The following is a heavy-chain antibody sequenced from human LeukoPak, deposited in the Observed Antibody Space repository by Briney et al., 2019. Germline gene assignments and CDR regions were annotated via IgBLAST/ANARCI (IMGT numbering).Heavy chain of an antibody. V-gene: IGHV3-30*01. Sequence: GRSLRLSCAASGFTFSSYAMHWVRQAPGKGLEWVAAISHDGSNKYHADSVKGRFTISRDNSKNTVYLQMNSLRAEDTAVYFCAGSPKYSSSWYEYSQHWGQGTLVTVSS. CDR1: GFTFSSYA. J-gene: IGHJ1*01. CDR3: AGSPKYSSSWYEYSQH. D-gene: IGHD6-13*01. CDR2: ISHDGSNK.